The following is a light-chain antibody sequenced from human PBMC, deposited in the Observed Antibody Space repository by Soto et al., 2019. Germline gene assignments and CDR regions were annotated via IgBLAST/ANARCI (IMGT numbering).Light chain of an antibody. J-gene: IGKJ5*01. CDR1: QTISSTS. CDR2: GAS. Sequence: EIVLTQSPGTLSLSLGERATLSCRASQTISSTSLAWYQQKPGRAPRLLIYGASTRATGVPDRFSGSESGTDFTLSISRLEPEDFVVYYCQQYGSSPFTFGQGTRLEIK. V-gene: IGKV3-20*01. CDR3: QQYGSSPFT.